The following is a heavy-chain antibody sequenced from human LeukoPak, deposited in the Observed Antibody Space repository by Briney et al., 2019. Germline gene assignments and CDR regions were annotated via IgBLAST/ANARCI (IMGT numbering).Heavy chain of an antibody. V-gene: IGHV3-30-3*01. Sequence: GGSLRLSCAASGFTFSSYAMHWVRQAPGKGLEWVAVISYDGSNKYYADSVKGRFTISRDNSKNTLYLQMNSLRADDTAVYYCARFAAGGSYYYYMDVWGKGTTVTVSS. D-gene: IGHD6-25*01. CDR2: ISYDGSNK. CDR1: GFTFSSYA. J-gene: IGHJ6*03. CDR3: ARFAAGGSYYYYMDV.